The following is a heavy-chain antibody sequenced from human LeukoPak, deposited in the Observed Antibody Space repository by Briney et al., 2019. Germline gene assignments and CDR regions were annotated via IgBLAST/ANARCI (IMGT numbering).Heavy chain of an antibody. D-gene: IGHD3-10*01. CDR3: ARVGSVSYYNDWFDP. CDR1: GGTFSSYA. Sequence: SVKVSCKASGGTFSSYAISWVRQAPGQGLEWMGGIIPIFGTANYAQKFQGRVTITADKSTSTAYMELSSLRSEDTAVYYCARVGSVSYYNDWFDPWGQGTLVTVSS. J-gene: IGHJ5*02. CDR2: IIPIFGTA. V-gene: IGHV1-69*06.